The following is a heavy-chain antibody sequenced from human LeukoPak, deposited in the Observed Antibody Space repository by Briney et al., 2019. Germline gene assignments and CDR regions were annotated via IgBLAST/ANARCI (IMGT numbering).Heavy chain of an antibody. V-gene: IGHV1-46*01. CDR2: INPSGGST. CDR1: GYTFTSYY. D-gene: IGHD1-26*01. CDR3: ARVPDVSGSYPYFDY. Sequence: ASVKVSCKASGYTFTSYYMHWVRQAPGQGLEWMGIINPSGGSTSYAQKFQGRVTMTRDMSTSTVYMELSSLRSEDTAVYYCARVPDVSGSYPYFDYWGQGTLVTVSS. J-gene: IGHJ4*02.